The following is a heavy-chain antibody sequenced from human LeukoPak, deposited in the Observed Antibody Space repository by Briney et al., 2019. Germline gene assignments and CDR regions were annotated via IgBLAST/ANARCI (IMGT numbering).Heavy chain of an antibody. CDR3: ARGYSSSWYLNWFDP. D-gene: IGHD6-13*01. J-gene: IGHJ5*02. CDR1: GYSISSGYY. Sequence: PSETLSLTCTVSGYSISSGYYWGWLRQPPGKGLEWIGSIYHSGSTYYNPSLKSQVTISVDTSKNQFSLKLTSVTAADTAVYNCARGYSSSWYLNWFDPWGQGTLVTVSS. V-gene: IGHV4-38-2*02. CDR2: IYHSGST.